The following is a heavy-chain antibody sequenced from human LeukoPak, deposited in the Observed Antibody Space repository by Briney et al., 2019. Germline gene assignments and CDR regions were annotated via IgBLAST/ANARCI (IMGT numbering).Heavy chain of an antibody. J-gene: IGHJ4*02. CDR2: IYYSGST. D-gene: IGHD4-17*01. CDR3: ARSGYGDYYFGY. Sequence: PSQTLSLTCTVSGGSISSGGYYWSWIRQHPGKGLEWIGYIYYSGSTYYNPSLKSRVTISVDTSKNQFSLKLSSVTAADTAVYYCARSGYGDYYFGYWGQGTLVTVSS. CDR1: GGSISSGGYY. V-gene: IGHV4-31*03.